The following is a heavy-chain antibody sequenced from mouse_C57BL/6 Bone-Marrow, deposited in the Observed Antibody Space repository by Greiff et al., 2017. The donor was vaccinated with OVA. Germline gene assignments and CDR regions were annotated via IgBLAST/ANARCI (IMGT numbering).Heavy chain of an antibody. Sequence: QVQLQQPGAELVMPGASVKLSCKASGYTFTSYWMHWVKQRPGQGLEWIGEIDPSDSYTNYNQKFKGKSTLTVDKSSSTAYMQLSSLTSEDSAVYYCARPTGFYAMDYWGQGTSVTVSS. CDR1: GYTFTSYW. J-gene: IGHJ4*01. CDR3: ARPTGFYAMDY. V-gene: IGHV1-69*01. CDR2: IDPSDSYT. D-gene: IGHD4-1*02.